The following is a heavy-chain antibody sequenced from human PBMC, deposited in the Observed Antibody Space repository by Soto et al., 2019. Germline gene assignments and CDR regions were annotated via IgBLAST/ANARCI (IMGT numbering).Heavy chain of an antibody. Sequence: SETLSLTCTVSGGSISSYYWSWIRQPPGKGLEWIGYIYYSGSTNYNPSLKSRVTISVDTSKNQFSLKLSSVTAADTAVYYCASSVNNYYGSGSYRYYYYYYMDVWGKGTTVTVSS. J-gene: IGHJ6*03. V-gene: IGHV4-59*08. CDR2: IYYSGST. D-gene: IGHD3-10*01. CDR1: GGSISSYY. CDR3: ASSVNNYYGSGSYRYYYYYYMDV.